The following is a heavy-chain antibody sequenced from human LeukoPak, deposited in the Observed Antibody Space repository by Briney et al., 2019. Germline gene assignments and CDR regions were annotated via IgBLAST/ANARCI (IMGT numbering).Heavy chain of an antibody. CDR2: IYYSGST. CDR3: ARHDYYYYGMDV. CDR1: GGSISSYY. V-gene: IGHV4-59*08. J-gene: IGHJ6*02. Sequence: SETLSLTCTVSGGSISSYYWSWIRQPPGKGLEWIGYIYYSGSTNYNPSLKSRVTISVDPSKNQFSLNLSSVTAADTAVYYCARHDYYYYGMDVGGQGTTVTVSS.